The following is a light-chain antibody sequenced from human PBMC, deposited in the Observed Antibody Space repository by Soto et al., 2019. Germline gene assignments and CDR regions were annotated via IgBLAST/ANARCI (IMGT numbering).Light chain of an antibody. J-gene: IGKJ1*01. V-gene: IGKV3-20*01. CDR2: DVS. Sequence: EIVLTQSPATLSLSPGERATLSCRASQSVGNYLGWYKQKPGQAPRILIYDVSNRATGIQDRFSGSGSGTDFTLTISRLEPEDFAVDYCQQYGSSGTFGQGTKVDIK. CDR1: QSVGNY. CDR3: QQYGSSGT.